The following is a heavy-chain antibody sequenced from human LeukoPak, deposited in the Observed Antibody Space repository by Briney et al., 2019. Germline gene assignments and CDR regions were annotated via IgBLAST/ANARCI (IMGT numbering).Heavy chain of an antibody. CDR3: ASQFILTGSYDAPYYYHYGMDV. V-gene: IGHV1-69*04. D-gene: IGHD3-9*01. CDR1: GGTFSSYA. Sequence: ASVKVSCKASGGTFSSYAISWVRQAPGQGLEWMGRIIPILGIANYAQKFQGRVTITADKSTSTAYMELSSLRSEDTAVYYCASQFILTGSYDAPYYYHYGMDVWGQGTTVTVSS. CDR2: IIPILGIA. J-gene: IGHJ6*02.